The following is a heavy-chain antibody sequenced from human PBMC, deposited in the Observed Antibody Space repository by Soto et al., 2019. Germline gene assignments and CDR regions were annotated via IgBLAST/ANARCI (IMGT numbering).Heavy chain of an antibody. CDR1: GFVHSDYY. J-gene: IGHJ1*01. V-gene: IGHV3-11*04. Sequence: PGGTLRLSCAVSGFVHSDYYMRWIPQAPGKGLKSVSYISSRGPNINSADTVKGRFILFRDNAKNSRSLQMHSVLHGDTAVSYCATAIASYTLEFFRNYRQGTLVTVSS. D-gene: IGHD1-26*01. CDR3: ATAIASYTLEFFRN. CDR2: ISSRGPNI.